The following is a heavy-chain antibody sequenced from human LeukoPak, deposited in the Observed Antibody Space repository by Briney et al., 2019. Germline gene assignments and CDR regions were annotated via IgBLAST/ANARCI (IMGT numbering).Heavy chain of an antibody. CDR3: AELGITMIGGV. D-gene: IGHD3-10*02. Sequence: GGSLRLSCAASGFTFSNYAMTWVRQAPGKGLEWVSYISSSGSTIYYADSVKGRFTISRDNAKNSLYLQMNSLRVEDTAVYYCAELGITMIGGVWGKGTTVTISS. CDR1: GFTFSNYA. CDR2: ISSSGSTI. V-gene: IGHV3-48*03. J-gene: IGHJ6*04.